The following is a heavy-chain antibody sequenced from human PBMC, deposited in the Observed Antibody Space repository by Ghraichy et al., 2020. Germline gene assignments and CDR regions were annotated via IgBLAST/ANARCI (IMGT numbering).Heavy chain of an antibody. D-gene: IGHD3-22*01. CDR1: GFTFSDHH. Sequence: GGSLRLSCVASGFTFSDHHMDWVRQAPGKGLEWVGRIKTKVDTYTTEYAASVRGRFSISRDDSKNSLYLQINSLRTEDTAVYYCTRETRDSGGYFHNWFDPWGQGTLVTVSS. CDR3: TRETRDSGGYFHNWFDP. CDR2: IKTKVDTYTT. J-gene: IGHJ5*02. V-gene: IGHV3-72*01.